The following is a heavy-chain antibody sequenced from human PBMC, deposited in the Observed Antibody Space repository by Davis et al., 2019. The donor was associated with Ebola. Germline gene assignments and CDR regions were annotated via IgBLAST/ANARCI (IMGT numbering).Heavy chain of an antibody. Sequence: GESLKISCKGSGYSFTSCWIGWVRQMPGKGLEWMGIIYPGDSDTIYSPSFQGQVSISVDKSISMAYLQWSSLKASDTAMYYCARHRPMSLGYRYFDFWGQGTLVTVSS. CDR1: GYSFTSCW. J-gene: IGHJ4*02. V-gene: IGHV5-51*01. D-gene: IGHD5-12*01. CDR3: ARHRPMSLGYRYFDF. CDR2: IYPGDSDT.